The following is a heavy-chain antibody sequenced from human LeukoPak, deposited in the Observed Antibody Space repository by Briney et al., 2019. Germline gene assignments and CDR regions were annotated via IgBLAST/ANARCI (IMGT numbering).Heavy chain of an antibody. Sequence: GGSLRLSCAASGFTFSSYSMNWVRQAPGKGLEWVSYISSSSSTIYYADSVKGRFTISRDNAKNSLYLQMNSLRDEDKAVYYCARAAAAASRYYFDYWGQGTLVTVSS. J-gene: IGHJ4*02. CDR2: ISSSSSTI. V-gene: IGHV3-48*02. CDR3: ARAAAAASRYYFDY. D-gene: IGHD6-13*01. CDR1: GFTFSSYS.